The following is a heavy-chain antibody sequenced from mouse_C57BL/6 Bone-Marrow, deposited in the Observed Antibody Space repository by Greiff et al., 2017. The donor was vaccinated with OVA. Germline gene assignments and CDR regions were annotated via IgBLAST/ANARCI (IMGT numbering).Heavy chain of an antibody. CDR2: IWSGGST. V-gene: IGHV2-2*01. Sequence: QVQLKESGPGLVQPSQSLSITCTVSGFSLTSYGVHWVRQSPGQGLEWLGVIWSGGSTDYNAAFISRLSISKDNSKSQVFFKMNSLQADDAAIYYCARYSGSSPWFAYWGQGTLVTVSA. D-gene: IGHD1-1*01. J-gene: IGHJ3*01. CDR1: GFSLTSYG. CDR3: ARYSGSSPWFAY.